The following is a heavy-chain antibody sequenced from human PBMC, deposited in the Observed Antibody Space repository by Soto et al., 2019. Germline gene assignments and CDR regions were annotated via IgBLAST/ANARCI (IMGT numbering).Heavy chain of an antibody. Sequence: SETLSLTCTVPGGSISSSSYYWGWIRQPPGKGLEWIGSIYYSGSTYYNPSLKSRVTISVDTSKNQFSLKLSSVTAADTAVYYFARHAGITFYGVVGSFLAVWANVPIVTVSS. CDR1: GGSISSSSYY. D-gene: IGHD3-3*01. J-gene: IGHJ6*04. V-gene: IGHV4-39*01. CDR3: ARHAGITFYGVVGSFLAV. CDR2: IYYSGST.